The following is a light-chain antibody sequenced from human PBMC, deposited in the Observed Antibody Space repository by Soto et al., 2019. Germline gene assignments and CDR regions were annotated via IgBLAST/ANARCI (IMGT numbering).Light chain of an antibody. V-gene: IGKV3D-7*01. CDR2: GAS. CDR3: QQDYNLPLT. J-gene: IGKJ4*01. Sequence: PGERVTLSCRASQSVSSSYLTWYQQKPGQAPRLLIYGASTRATNIPARFSGSGSGTDFTLTISSLQPEDLAVYYCQQDYNLPLTFGGGTKVEIK. CDR1: QSVSSSY.